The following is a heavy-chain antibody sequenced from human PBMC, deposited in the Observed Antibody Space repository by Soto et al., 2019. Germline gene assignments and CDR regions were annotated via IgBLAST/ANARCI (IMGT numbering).Heavy chain of an antibody. CDR1: GGSISSGGYS. CDR2: IYHSGST. Sequence: KTSETLSLTCADSGGSISSGGYSWSWIRQPPGKGLEWIGYIYHSGSTYYNPSLKSRVTISVDRSKNQFSLKLSSVTAADTAVYYCARVIADMAGGYYDGMDVWGQGTTVTVSS. CDR3: ARVIADMAGGYYDGMDV. D-gene: IGHD6-13*01. J-gene: IGHJ6*02. V-gene: IGHV4-30-2*01.